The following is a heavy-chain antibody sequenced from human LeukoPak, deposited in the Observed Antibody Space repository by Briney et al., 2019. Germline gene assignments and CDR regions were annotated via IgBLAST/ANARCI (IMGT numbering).Heavy chain of an antibody. D-gene: IGHD3-22*01. V-gene: IGHV4-30-4*08. CDR2: IYYSGST. CDR1: GGSISSGDYY. Sequence: SETLSLTCTVSGGSISSGDYYWSWIRQPPGKGLEWIGYIYYSGSTYYNPSLRSRVTISVDTSKNQFSLKLSSVTAADTAVYYCARLRGDYYDSSGYPDYWGQGTLVTVSS. J-gene: IGHJ4*02. CDR3: ARLRGDYYDSSGYPDY.